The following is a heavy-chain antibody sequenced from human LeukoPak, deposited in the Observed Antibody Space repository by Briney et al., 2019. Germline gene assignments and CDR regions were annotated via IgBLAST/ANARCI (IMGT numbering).Heavy chain of an antibody. Sequence: ASETLSLTCTVSGYSISSGYYWGWIRQPPGKGLEWIGSIYHSGSTYYNPSLESRVTISVDTSKNQFSLKLSSVTAADTAVYYCATTKNGGPFAYWGQGTLVTVSS. J-gene: IGHJ4*02. CDR1: GYSISSGYY. V-gene: IGHV4-38-2*02. CDR2: IYHSGST. D-gene: IGHD4-23*01. CDR3: ATTKNGGPFAY.